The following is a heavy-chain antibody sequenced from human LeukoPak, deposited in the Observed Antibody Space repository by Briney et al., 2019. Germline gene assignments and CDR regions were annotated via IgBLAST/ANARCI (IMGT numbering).Heavy chain of an antibody. Sequence: ASVKVSCKASGYTFTNYYMHWLRQAPGQGLEWMGIIDPSGGSTSYAQKFQGRVTMTRDTSTSTVYMELSSLRSDDTAVYYCARAGYDSSGYYSYWGQGTLVTVSS. CDR1: GYTFTNYY. J-gene: IGHJ4*02. CDR3: ARAGYDSSGYYSY. D-gene: IGHD3-22*01. V-gene: IGHV1-46*01. CDR2: IDPSGGST.